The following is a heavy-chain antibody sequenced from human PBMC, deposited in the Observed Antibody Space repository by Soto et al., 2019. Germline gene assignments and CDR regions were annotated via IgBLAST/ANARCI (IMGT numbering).Heavy chain of an antibody. CDR2: INHSGST. D-gene: IGHD2-15*01. CDR1: GGSFSGYY. J-gene: IGHJ4*02. V-gene: IGHV4-34*01. Sequence: QVQLQQWGAGLLKPSETLSLTCAVYGGSFSGYYWSWIRQPPGKGLEWIGEINHSGSTNYNPSLKRRVTISVDTSKDQFSLKLSSVTAADTAVYYCARGWDCSGGSCYSFDYWGQGTLVTVSS. CDR3: ARGWDCSGGSCYSFDY.